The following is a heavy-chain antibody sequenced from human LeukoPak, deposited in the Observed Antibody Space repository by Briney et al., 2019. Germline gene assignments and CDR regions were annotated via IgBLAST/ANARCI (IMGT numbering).Heavy chain of an antibody. CDR1: GFTFSNCG. D-gene: IGHD2-8*02. CDR3: AKDFYVGPVLARYLDY. J-gene: IGHJ4*02. Sequence: PGGSLRLSCAASGFTFSNCGMHWVRQAPGKGVKWVAVIWYDGSYKYYADSVKGRFTISRDNSKNTLYLQMNSLRAEDTAVYYCAKDFYVGPVLARYLDYWGQGTLVTVSS. CDR2: IWYDGSYK. V-gene: IGHV3-33*06.